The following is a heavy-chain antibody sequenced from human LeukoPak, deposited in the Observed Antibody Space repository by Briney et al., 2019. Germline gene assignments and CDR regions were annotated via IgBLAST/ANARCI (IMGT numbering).Heavy chain of an antibody. J-gene: IGHJ4*02. CDR3: ARSSDYVWGSYCFDY. V-gene: IGHV4-4*07. Sequence: PSETLSLTCTVSGGSISSYYWSWIRQPAGKGLEWIGRIYTSGSTNYNPSLKSRVTMSVDTSKNQFSLKLSSVTAADTAVYYCARSSDYVWGSYCFDYWGQGTLVTVSS. CDR1: GGSISSYY. CDR2: IYTSGST. D-gene: IGHD3-16*01.